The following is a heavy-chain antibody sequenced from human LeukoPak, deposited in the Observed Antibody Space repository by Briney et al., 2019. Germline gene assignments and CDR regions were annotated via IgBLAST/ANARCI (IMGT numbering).Heavy chain of an antibody. CDR2: INHSGST. V-gene: IGHV4-34*01. Sequence: SETLSLTCAVYGGSFSGYYWSWIRQPPGKGLEWIGEINHSGSTNYNPSLKSRVTISVDTSKNQFSLRLSSVTAADTAVYYCARGVRRYDSSGYYWGYYYYGMDVWGQGTTVTVSS. CDR3: ARGVRRYDSSGYYWGYYYYGMDV. D-gene: IGHD3-22*01. J-gene: IGHJ6*02. CDR1: GGSFSGYY.